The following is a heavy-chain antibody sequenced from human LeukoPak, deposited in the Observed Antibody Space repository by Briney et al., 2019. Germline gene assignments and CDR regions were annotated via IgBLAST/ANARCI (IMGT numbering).Heavy chain of an antibody. CDR1: GGSISSYY. Sequence: SETPSLTCTVSGGSISSYYWSWIRQPPGKGLEWIGYIYYSGSTNYNPSLKSRVTISVDKSKNQFSLKLSSVTAADTAVYYCAGSDGDYGDFDYWGRGTLVTVSS. J-gene: IGHJ4*02. V-gene: IGHV4-59*12. D-gene: IGHD4-17*01. CDR3: AGSDGDYGDFDY. CDR2: IYYSGST.